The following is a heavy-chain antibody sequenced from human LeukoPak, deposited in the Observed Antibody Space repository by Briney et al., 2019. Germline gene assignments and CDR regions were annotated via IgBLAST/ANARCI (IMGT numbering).Heavy chain of an antibody. D-gene: IGHD2-2*01. V-gene: IGHV3-30-3*01. Sequence: GGSLRLSCAASGFTFSSYAMHWVRQAPGKGLEWVAVISYDGSNKYYADSVKGRFTISRDNSKNTLYLQMNSLRAEDTAVYYCARGAELRYCSSTSCFGAFDIWGQGTMVTVSS. CDR2: ISYDGSNK. J-gene: IGHJ3*02. CDR3: ARGAELRYCSSTSCFGAFDI. CDR1: GFTFSSYA.